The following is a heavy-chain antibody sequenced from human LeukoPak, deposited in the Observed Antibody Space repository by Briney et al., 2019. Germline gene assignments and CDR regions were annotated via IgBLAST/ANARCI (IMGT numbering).Heavy chain of an antibody. V-gene: IGHV4-38-2*02. D-gene: IGHD5-18*01. CDR1: GYSISSGYY. Sequence: PSETLSPTCTVSGYSISSGYYWDWIRQPPGKGLEWIGTLSHSGSSYYNPSLKSRVTISVDTSKNQFSLKLSSVTAADTAVYYCARVSGGYSYGYPDYWGQGTLVTVSS. CDR2: LSHSGSS. J-gene: IGHJ4*02. CDR3: ARVSGGYSYGYPDY.